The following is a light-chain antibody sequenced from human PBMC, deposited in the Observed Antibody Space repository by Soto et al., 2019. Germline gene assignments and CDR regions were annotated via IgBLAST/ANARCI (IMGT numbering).Light chain of an antibody. V-gene: IGLV2-14*03. CDR1: SRDVGAYDY. CDR2: YVD. Sequence: QSALSQPASVSGSPGNSITISCTGTSRDVGAYDYVSWYLQYPDKAPQLLIYYVDHRPSGVSSRFSGSKSGNTASLTISGLQAEEEGDYYCCSYADGSIYFFGTGTKVTVL. J-gene: IGLJ1*01. CDR3: CSYADGSIYF.